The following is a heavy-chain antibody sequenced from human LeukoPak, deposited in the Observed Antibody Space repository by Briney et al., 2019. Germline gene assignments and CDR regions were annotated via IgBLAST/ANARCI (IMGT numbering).Heavy chain of an antibody. V-gene: IGHV3-53*01. CDR1: GFTVSSNY. CDR2: IYSGGST. D-gene: IGHD3-22*01. CDR3: ARAEGYYDSSGNDAFGI. J-gene: IGHJ3*02. Sequence: GSLRLSCAASGFTVSSNYMSWVRQAPGKGLEWVSVIYSGGSTYYADSVKGRFTISRDNSKNTLYLQMNSLRAEDTAVYYCARAEGYYDSSGNDAFGIWGQGTMVTVSS.